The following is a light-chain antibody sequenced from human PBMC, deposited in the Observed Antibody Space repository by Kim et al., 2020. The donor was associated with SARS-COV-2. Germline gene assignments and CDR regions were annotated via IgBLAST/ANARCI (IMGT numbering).Light chain of an antibody. CDR3: QQYNNWPPWT. J-gene: IGKJ1*01. Sequence: PGERATLSCRASQSVSSNLAWYQQKPGQAPRLLIYGASTRATGIPARFSGSGSGTEFTLTISSLQSEDFAVYYCQQYNNWPPWTFGQGTKVDIK. CDR2: GAS. V-gene: IGKV3-15*01. CDR1: QSVSSN.